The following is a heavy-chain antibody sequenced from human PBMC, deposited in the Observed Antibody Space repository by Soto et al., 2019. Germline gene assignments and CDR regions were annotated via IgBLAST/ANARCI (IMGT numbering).Heavy chain of an antibody. V-gene: IGHV3-11*01. D-gene: IGHD6-13*01. CDR2: ISSSGSTI. CDR1: GFTFSDYY. J-gene: IGHJ3*02. Sequence: GGSLRLSCAASGFTFSDYYMSWIRQAPGKGLEWVSYISSSGSTIYYADPVKGRFTISRDNAKNSLYLQMNSLRAEDTAVYYCARVRSSWPHYAFDIWGQGTMVTVSS. CDR3: ARVRSSWPHYAFDI.